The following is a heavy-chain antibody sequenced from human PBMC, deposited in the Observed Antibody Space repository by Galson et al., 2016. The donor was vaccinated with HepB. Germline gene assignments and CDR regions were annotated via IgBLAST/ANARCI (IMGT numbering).Heavy chain of an antibody. CDR2: TFPSDSET. CDR1: GYTFTDYW. CDR3: ARPPLVGAADPFDF. J-gene: IGHJ4*02. Sequence: QSGAEVKKPGESLKISCKASGYTFTDYWIGWVRQMPGKGLEWIGITFPSDSETRYSPSIQGQVTISADKSVSTAYLQWSSLKVSDTAMYYCARPPLVGAADPFDFWGQGTLVTVSS. V-gene: IGHV5-51*01. D-gene: IGHD2-15*01.